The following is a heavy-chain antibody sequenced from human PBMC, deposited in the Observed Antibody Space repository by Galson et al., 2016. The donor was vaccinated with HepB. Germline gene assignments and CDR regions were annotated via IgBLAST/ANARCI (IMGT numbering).Heavy chain of an antibody. CDR2: ISSSSDYK. Sequence: SLRLSCAVSGSSVWTYTMHWVRQAPGKGLEWVSAISSSSDYKHYADSVRGRFTISRDNAKMSVYLQMSSLRVDDTGVYFCTRDDSPAGSGAAYWGQGTPVTVSS. CDR1: GSSVWTYT. D-gene: IGHD6-19*01. CDR3: TRDDSPAGSGAAY. V-gene: IGHV3-21*01. J-gene: IGHJ4*02.